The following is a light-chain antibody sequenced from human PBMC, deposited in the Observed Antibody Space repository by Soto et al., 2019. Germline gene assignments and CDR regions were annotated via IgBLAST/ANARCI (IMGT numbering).Light chain of an antibody. CDR3: CSYAATYIRAV. Sequence: QSVLTQPRSVSGSPGQSVTISCTGTSSDVGGYNYVSWYQQHPGKAPKLITYDVTKRPSGVPDRFSGSKSGNTASLTISGLQAEDEADYYCCSYAATYIRAVFGGGTKLTVL. J-gene: IGLJ2*01. CDR2: DVT. CDR1: SSDVGGYNY. V-gene: IGLV2-11*01.